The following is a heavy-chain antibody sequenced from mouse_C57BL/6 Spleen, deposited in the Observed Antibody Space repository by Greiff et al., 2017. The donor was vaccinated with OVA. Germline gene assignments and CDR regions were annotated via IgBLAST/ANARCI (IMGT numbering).Heavy chain of an antibody. CDR3: VRQGGYDYFDY. CDR1: GFSFNTYA. D-gene: IGHD2-2*01. Sequence: EVQVVESGGGLVQPKGSLKLSCAASGFSFNTYAMNWVRQAPGKGLEWVARIRSKSNNYATYYADSVKDRFTISRDDSESMLYLQMNNSKTEDTAMYYCVRQGGYDYFDYWGQGTTLTVSS. V-gene: IGHV10-1*01. CDR2: IRSKSNNYAT. J-gene: IGHJ2*01.